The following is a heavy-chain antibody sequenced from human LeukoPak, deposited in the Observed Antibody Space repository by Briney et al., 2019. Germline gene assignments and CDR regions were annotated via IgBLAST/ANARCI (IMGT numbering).Heavy chain of an antibody. Sequence: GGSLRLSCAASGFTFSNYPLSWVRQAPGKGLEWVSYISSSSSTIYYADSVKGRFTISRDNAKNSLYLQMNSLRAEDTAVYYCASGSYFPNNWFDPWGQGTLVTVSS. D-gene: IGHD1-26*01. CDR3: ASGSYFPNNWFDP. CDR1: GFTFSNYP. CDR2: ISSSSSTI. J-gene: IGHJ5*02. V-gene: IGHV3-48*01.